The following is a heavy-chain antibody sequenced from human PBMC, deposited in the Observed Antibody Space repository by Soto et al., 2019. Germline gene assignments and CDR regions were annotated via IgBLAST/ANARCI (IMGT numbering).Heavy chain of an antibody. CDR1: GFTFSSYW. Sequence: GGSLRLSCAASGFTFSSYWMSWVRQAPGKGLEWVANIKQDGSEKYYVDSVKGRFTISRDNAKNSLYLQMNSLRAEDTAVYYCATLWLIAADPTDDFDIWGQGTMVTVSS. CDR2: IKQDGSEK. J-gene: IGHJ3*02. V-gene: IGHV3-7*01. CDR3: ATLWLIAADPTDDFDI. D-gene: IGHD6-13*01.